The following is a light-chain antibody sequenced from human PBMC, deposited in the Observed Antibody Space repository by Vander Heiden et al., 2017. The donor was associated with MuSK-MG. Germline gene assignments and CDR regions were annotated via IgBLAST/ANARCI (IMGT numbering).Light chain of an antibody. Sequence: EIVLTQSPATLSLSPGERAILSCRASQSVGTDLAWYQQKPGQAPRLLIYDAFNRATGVPPRFGGSGSETDFTLTISSLEPEDFAVYYCQQRSKRPPLLTFGGGTKVDIK. CDR3: QQRSKRPPLLT. CDR1: QSVGTD. CDR2: DAF. V-gene: IGKV3-11*01. J-gene: IGKJ4*01.